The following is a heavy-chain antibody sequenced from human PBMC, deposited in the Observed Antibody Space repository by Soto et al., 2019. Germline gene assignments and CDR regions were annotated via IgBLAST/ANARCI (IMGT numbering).Heavy chain of an antibody. CDR1: GFTFSTYS. CDR2: ISSSSSYI. Sequence: VQLVESGGGLVKPGGSLRLACAASGFTFSTYSMNWVRQAPGKGLEWVSSISSSSSYIYYADSVKGRFTISRDNVKNSLYLQMNSLRAADTAVYYCARVAYCGGDSYRPPGFWGQGTLVTVSS. J-gene: IGHJ4*02. D-gene: IGHD2-21*02. V-gene: IGHV3-21*01. CDR3: ARVAYCGGDSYRPPGF.